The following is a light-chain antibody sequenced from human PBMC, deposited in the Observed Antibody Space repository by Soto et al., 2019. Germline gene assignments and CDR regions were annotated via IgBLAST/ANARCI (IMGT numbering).Light chain of an antibody. Sequence: QSALTQPASVSGSPGQSITISCTGTSSDIGTYNYVSWYQQQPGSAPKLIISEVTNRPSGVSHRFSGSKSGNTASLTISGLQTDDEAHYYCSSYTTSRTPHVAFGGGTKLTVL. V-gene: IGLV2-14*01. J-gene: IGLJ2*01. CDR2: EVT. CDR3: SSYTTSRTPHVA. CDR1: SSDIGTYNY.